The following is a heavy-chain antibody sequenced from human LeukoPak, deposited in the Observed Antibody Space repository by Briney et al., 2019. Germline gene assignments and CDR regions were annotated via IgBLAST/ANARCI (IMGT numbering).Heavy chain of an antibody. CDR2: ISSSSSYT. V-gene: IGHV3-11*05. CDR3: ARALPSSYYYFDY. J-gene: IGHJ4*02. Sequence: GSLRLSCAASGFTFSDYYMSWIRQAPGKGLEWVSYISSSSSYTNYADSVKGRFTISRDNAKNSLYLQMNSLRAEDTAVYYCARALPSSYYYFDYWGQGTLVTVSS. CDR1: GFTFSDYY. D-gene: IGHD6-13*01.